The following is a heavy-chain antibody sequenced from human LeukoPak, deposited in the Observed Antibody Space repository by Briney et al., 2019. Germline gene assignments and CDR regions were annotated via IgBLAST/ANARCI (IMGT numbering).Heavy chain of an antibody. CDR2: IIPILGIA. D-gene: IGHD3-22*01. CDR3: AREARGYYDSSDY. V-gene: IGHV1-69*04. Sequence: SVKVSCKASGGTFSSYAISWVRQAPEQGLEWMGRIIPILGIANYAQKFQGRVTITADKSTSTAYMELSSLRSEDTAVYYCAREARGYYDSSDYWGQGTLVTVSS. CDR1: GGTFSSYA. J-gene: IGHJ4*02.